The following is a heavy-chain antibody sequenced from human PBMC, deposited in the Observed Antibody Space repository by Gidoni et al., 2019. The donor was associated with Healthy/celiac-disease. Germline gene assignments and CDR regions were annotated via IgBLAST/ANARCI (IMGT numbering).Heavy chain of an antibody. CDR3: ARGPPRYYYDSSPPEGTDAFDI. V-gene: IGHV3-33*01. CDR2: IWYDGSNK. D-gene: IGHD3-22*01. Sequence: QVQLVESGGGVVQPGRSLRLSCAASGFTFSSYGMHWVRPAPGKGLEWVAVIWYDGSNKYYADSVKGRFTISRDNSKNTLYLQRNSLRAEDTAVYYCARGPPRYYYDSSPPEGTDAFDIWGQGTMVTVSS. J-gene: IGHJ3*02. CDR1: GFTFSSYG.